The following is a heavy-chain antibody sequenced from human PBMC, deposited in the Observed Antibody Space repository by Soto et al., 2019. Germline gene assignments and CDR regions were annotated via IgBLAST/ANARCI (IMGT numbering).Heavy chain of an antibody. J-gene: IGHJ4*02. CDR3: AGSGAAGSYYNDYFDY. Sequence: GVSEKASSKASRYRITSYGLSWVRQDTGQVLEWMVLISAYNGNTIYAQKLQGRVTMTTDTSTSTAYLELSSLRSDDTAVYYFAGSGAAGSYYNDYFDYWGQGTLVTVSP. CDR2: ISAYNGNT. D-gene: IGHD3-10*01. V-gene: IGHV1-18*01. CDR1: RYRITSYG.